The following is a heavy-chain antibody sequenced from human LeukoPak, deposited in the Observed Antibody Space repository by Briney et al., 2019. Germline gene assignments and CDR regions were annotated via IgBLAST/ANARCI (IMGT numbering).Heavy chain of an antibody. CDR1: GFTFSSYA. V-gene: IGHV3-23*01. CDR2: ISGSGGST. CDR3: AKDPSGYCSGGSCYSGWFDP. D-gene: IGHD2-15*01. Sequence: GGSLRLSCAASGFTFSSYAMSWVRQAPGKGLEWVSAISGSGGSTYYADSVKGRFTISRDNSKNTLYLQMNSLIDEDTAVYYCAKDPSGYCSGGSCYSGWFDPWGQGTLVTVSS. J-gene: IGHJ5*02.